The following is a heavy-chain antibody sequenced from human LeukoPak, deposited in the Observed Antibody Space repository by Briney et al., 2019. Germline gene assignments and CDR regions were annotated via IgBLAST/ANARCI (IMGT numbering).Heavy chain of an antibody. CDR2: IYHSGST. J-gene: IGHJ6*03. D-gene: IGHD3-9*01. CDR3: ARESNILTGYSVYYMDV. CDR1: GGSISSSNW. V-gene: IGHV4-4*02. Sequence: SETLSLTCAVSGGSISSSNWWSWVRQPPGKGLEWIGEIYHSGSTNYNPSLKSRVTISVDKSKNQFSLKLSSVTAADTAVYYCARESNILTGYSVYYMDVWGKGTTVTISS.